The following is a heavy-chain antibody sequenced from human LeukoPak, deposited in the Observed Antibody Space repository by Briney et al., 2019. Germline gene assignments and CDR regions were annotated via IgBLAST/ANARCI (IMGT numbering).Heavy chain of an antibody. J-gene: IGHJ4*02. D-gene: IGHD6-6*01. CDR3: ARAGLLVGGFDY. Sequence: GASVTVSCTTSGYTFTSYYMHWVRRAPGQGLEWMGIINPSGGSTSYAQKFQGRVTMTRDTSTSTLYMELSSLRSEDTAVYYCARAGLLVGGFDYWGQGTLVTVSS. CDR2: INPSGGST. V-gene: IGHV1-46*01. CDR1: GYTFTSYY.